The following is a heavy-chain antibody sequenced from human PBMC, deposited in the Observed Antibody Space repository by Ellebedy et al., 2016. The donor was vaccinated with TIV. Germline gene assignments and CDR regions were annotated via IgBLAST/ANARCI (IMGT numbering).Heavy chain of an antibody. CDR2: ISGSGGST. Sequence: GESLKISXAASGFTFSSYAMSWVRQAPGKGLEWVSAISGSGGSTYYADSVKGRFTISRDNSKNTLYLQMNSLRAEDTAVYYCAKDVVVVTAKSFDYWGQGTLVTVSS. CDR3: AKDVVVVTAKSFDY. CDR1: GFTFSSYA. V-gene: IGHV3-23*01. D-gene: IGHD2-21*02. J-gene: IGHJ4*02.